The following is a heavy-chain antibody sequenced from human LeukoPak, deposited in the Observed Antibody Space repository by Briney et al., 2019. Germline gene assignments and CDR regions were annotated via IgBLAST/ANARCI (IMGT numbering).Heavy chain of an antibody. Sequence: GASVKVSCKASGYTFTSYDINWVRQATGQGLEWMRWMNPNSGNTGYAQKFQGRVTMTRNTSISTAYMELSSLRSEDTAVYYCARGQARAVRGVINAYWGQGTLVTVSS. J-gene: IGHJ4*02. V-gene: IGHV1-8*01. CDR3: ARGQARAVRGVINAY. CDR1: GYTFTSYD. CDR2: MNPNSGNT. D-gene: IGHD3-10*01.